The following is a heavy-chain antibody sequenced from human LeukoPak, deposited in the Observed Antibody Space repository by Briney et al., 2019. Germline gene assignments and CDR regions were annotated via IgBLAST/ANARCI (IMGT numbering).Heavy chain of an antibody. J-gene: IGHJ3*02. CDR3: ARFTVDTAMYDAFDI. Sequence: PGGSLRLSCAASGFTFSSYAMTWVRQAPGRGPEWVSSISNSGGNTYYADSVKGRFTISRDNSKNTLYLQMNSLRAEDTAVYYCARFTVDTAMYDAFDIWGQGTMVTVSS. V-gene: IGHV3-23*01. CDR1: GFTFSSYA. CDR2: ISNSGGNT. D-gene: IGHD5-18*01.